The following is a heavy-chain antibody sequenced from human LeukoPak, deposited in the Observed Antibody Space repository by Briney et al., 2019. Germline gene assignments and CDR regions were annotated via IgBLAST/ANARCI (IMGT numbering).Heavy chain of an antibody. CDR2: IRYDGSNK. Sequence: GGSLRLSCAASGFTFSSYGMHWVRQAPSKGLEWVAFIRYDGSNKYYADSVKGRFTISRDNSKNTLYLQMNSLRAEDTAVYYCAKDFYYDSSGYYFDAFDIWGQGTMVTVSS. CDR1: GFTFSSYG. D-gene: IGHD3-22*01. CDR3: AKDFYYDSSGYYFDAFDI. V-gene: IGHV3-30*02. J-gene: IGHJ3*02.